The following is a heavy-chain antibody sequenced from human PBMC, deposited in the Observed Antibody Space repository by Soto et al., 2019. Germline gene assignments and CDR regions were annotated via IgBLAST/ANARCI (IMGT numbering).Heavy chain of an antibody. CDR3: ARDLIAVAGTYGY. Sequence: GGSLSLSCAASGFTFSSYSMNWVRQAPGKGLEWVSSISSSSSYIYYADSVRGRFTISRDNAKNSLYLQMNSLRAEDTAVYYCARDLIAVAGTYGYWGQGTLVTVSS. J-gene: IGHJ4*02. CDR1: GFTFSSYS. D-gene: IGHD6-19*01. V-gene: IGHV3-21*01. CDR2: ISSSSSYI.